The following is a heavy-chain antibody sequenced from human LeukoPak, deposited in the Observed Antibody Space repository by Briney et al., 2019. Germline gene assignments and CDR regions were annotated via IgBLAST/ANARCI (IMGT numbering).Heavy chain of an antibody. CDR1: GFNFSNYG. D-gene: IGHD3-3*01. J-gene: IGHJ4*02. CDR2: IWYDGSYK. V-gene: IGHV3-33*01. Sequence: GKSLRLSCAASGFNFSNYGIHWVRQAPGKGLEWVAVIWYDGSYKFYADSVKGRFTISRDNAKNSLYLQMSSLRVEDTAVYYCARDVLGRSGEQLDYWGQGTLVTVSS. CDR3: ARDVLGRSGEQLDY.